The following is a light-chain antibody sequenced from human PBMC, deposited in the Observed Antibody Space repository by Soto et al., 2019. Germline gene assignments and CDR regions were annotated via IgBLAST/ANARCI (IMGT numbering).Light chain of an antibody. CDR1: SSDVGGYNY. Sequence: ALTQPPSASGSPGQSVTISCTGTSSDVGGYNYVSWYQQHPGKAPKLMIYEVSKRPSGVPDRFSGSKSGNTASLTVSGLQAEDEADYYCSSYAGSAVVFGGGTKLTVL. CDR2: EVS. J-gene: IGLJ2*01. V-gene: IGLV2-8*01. CDR3: SSYAGSAVV.